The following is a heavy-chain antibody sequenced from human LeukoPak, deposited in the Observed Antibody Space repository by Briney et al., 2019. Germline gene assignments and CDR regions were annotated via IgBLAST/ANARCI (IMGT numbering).Heavy chain of an antibody. V-gene: IGHV4-61*02. Sequence: SQTLSLTCTVSGGSISSGTYYWSWIRQPAGKGLEWIGRIYTSGGTNYNPSLKSRVTISVDTSKNQLSLKLSSVTAADTAVYYCARDLRILWFGEFGYWGQGTLVTVSS. CDR2: IYTSGGT. CDR1: GGSISSGTYY. D-gene: IGHD3-10*01. CDR3: ARDLRILWFGEFGY. J-gene: IGHJ4*02.